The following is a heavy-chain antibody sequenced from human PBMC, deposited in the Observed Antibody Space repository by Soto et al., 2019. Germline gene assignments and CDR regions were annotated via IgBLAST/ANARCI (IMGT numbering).Heavy chain of an antibody. Sequence: SLVKVACKAAGYSLISYAVRWVRLATGQRHEWMGWINAGNGNTKYSQKFQGRVTINRDTSATTAYMELSSLRSEDTAVYYCAREIAVAGSFDYWGQGTLLTVSS. CDR1: GYSLISYA. CDR3: AREIAVAGSFDY. CDR2: INAGNGNT. D-gene: IGHD6-19*01. J-gene: IGHJ4*02. V-gene: IGHV1-3*01.